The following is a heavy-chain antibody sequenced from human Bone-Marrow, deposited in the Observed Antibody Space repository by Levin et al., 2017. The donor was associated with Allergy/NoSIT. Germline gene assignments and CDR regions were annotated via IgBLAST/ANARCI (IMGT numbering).Heavy chain of an antibody. J-gene: IGHJ4*01. CDR1: GFTFRSYA. CDR2: ISGSGSRT. Sequence: PGGSLRLSCVVSGFTFRSYAMTWVRQAPGKGLEWVAGISGSGSRTDYADSVEGRFTISRDTSKSTLYLQMSSLRAEDTGVYYCASGYDSSGYYPQYYFDYWGHGTQVAVSS. V-gene: IGHV3-23*01. D-gene: IGHD3-22*01. CDR3: ASGYDSSGYYPQYYFDY.